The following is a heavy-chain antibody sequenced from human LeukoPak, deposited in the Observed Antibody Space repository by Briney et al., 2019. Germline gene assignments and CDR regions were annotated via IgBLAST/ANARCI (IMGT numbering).Heavy chain of an antibody. J-gene: IGHJ3*02. CDR3: TTIVGDRRGAFDI. CDR2: IKSKTDGGTT. Sequence: GGSLRLSCAASGFSFNSYSMNWVRQAPGKGLEWVGRIKSKTDGGTTDYAAPVKGRFTISRDDSKNTLYLQMNSLKTEDTAVYYCTTIVGDRRGAFDIWGQGTMVTVSS. CDR1: GFSFNSYS. D-gene: IGHD1-26*01. V-gene: IGHV3-15*01.